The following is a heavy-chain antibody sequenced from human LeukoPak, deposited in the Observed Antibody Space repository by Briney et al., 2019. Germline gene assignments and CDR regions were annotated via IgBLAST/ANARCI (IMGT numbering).Heavy chain of an antibody. CDR3: ARARPVNYDFWSGYQADFDY. V-gene: IGHV3-21*01. CDR1: GFTFSSYS. D-gene: IGHD3-3*01. J-gene: IGHJ4*02. CDR2: ISSSSSYI. Sequence: GGPLRLSCAASGFTFSSYSMNWVRKAPGKGLEWVSSISSSSSYIYYADSAKGRFIISRDNAKNSLYLQMNSLRAEDTAVYYCARARPVNYDFWSGYQADFDYWGQGTLVTVSS.